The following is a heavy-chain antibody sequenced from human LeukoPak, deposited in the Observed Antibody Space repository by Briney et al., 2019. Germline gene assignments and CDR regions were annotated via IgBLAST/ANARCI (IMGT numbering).Heavy chain of an antibody. J-gene: IGHJ4*02. Sequence: ASVKVSCEASGYTFTGYYMHWVRQAPGQGLEWMGWINPNSGDTNYAQKFQGRVTMTRDTSISTAYMELSRLRSDDTAVYYCARAERSMVRGVIIYWGQGTLVTVSS. CDR3: ARAERSMVRGVIIY. V-gene: IGHV1-2*02. CDR2: INPNSGDT. CDR1: GYTFTGYY. D-gene: IGHD3-10*01.